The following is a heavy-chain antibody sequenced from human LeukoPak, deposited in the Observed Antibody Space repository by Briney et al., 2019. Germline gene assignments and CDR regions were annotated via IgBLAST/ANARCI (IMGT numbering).Heavy chain of an antibody. D-gene: IGHD4-23*01. J-gene: IGHJ4*02. Sequence: ASEKVSCKASGYTFSSYGISWVRQAPGQGLEWMGWISAYNGDTNYAQKFQGRVTMTTDTSTSTAYMELRSLRSDDMAVYYCARESATVANFDYWGQGTLVTVSS. V-gene: IGHV1-18*03. CDR1: GYTFSSYG. CDR2: ISAYNGDT. CDR3: ARESATVANFDY.